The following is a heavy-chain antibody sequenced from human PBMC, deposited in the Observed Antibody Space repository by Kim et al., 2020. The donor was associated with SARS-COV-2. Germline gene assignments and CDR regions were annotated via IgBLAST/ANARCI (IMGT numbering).Heavy chain of an antibody. V-gene: IGHV1-69*04. Sequence: FPGRVTITADKSTSTAYIELSSLRSEDTAVYYCARDPGLWFGETGYYFDYWGQGTLVTVSS. J-gene: IGHJ4*02. CDR3: ARDPGLWFGETGYYFDY. D-gene: IGHD3-10*01.